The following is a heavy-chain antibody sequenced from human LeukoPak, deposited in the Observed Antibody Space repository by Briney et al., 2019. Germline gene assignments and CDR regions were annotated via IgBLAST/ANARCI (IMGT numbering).Heavy chain of an antibody. D-gene: IGHD3-22*01. CDR1: GYTFTGYY. V-gene: IGHV1-2*02. CDR2: INPNSGDT. Sequence: ASVKVSCKASGYTFTGYYMHWVRQAPGQGLEWMGWINPNSGDTNYAQKFQGRVTMTRDTSISTAYMELSRLRSDDTAVYYCARDWDYYDSSGYLTDWGQGTLVTVSS. J-gene: IGHJ4*02. CDR3: ARDWDYYDSSGYLTD.